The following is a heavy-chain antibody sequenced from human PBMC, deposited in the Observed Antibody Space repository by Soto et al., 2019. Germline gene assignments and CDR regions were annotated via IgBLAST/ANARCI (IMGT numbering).Heavy chain of an antibody. CDR2: INPNSGGT. V-gene: IGHV1-2*04. Sequence: ASVKVSCKASGYTFTGYYMRWVRQAPGQGLEWMGWINPNSGGTNYAQKFQGWVTMTRDTSISTAYMELSRLRSDDTAVYYCARGRITIFGVVISRYGMDVWGQGTTVTVSS. CDR3: ARGRITIFGVVISRYGMDV. J-gene: IGHJ6*02. CDR1: GYTFTGYY. D-gene: IGHD3-3*01.